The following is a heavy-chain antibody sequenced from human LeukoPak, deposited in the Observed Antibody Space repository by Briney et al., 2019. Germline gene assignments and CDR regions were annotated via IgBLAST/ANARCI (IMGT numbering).Heavy chain of an antibody. J-gene: IGHJ4*02. V-gene: IGHV3-15*01. CDR1: GFTFSNAW. D-gene: IGHD3-3*01. Sequence: PGGSLRLSCAASGFTFSNAWMSWVRQAPGKGLEWVGRIKSKTDGGTTDYAAPVKGRFTISRDDSKNTLYLQMNSLRAEDTAVYYCAKQYYDFWGGYYRYFDYWGQGTLVTVSS. CDR2: IKSKTDGGTT. CDR3: AKQYYDFWGGYYRYFDY.